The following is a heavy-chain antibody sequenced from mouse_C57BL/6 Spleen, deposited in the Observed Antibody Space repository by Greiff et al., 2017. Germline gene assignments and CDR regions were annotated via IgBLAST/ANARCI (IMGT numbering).Heavy chain of an antibody. J-gene: IGHJ2*01. CDR3: ALYYYGSSYVDFDD. CDR2: IDPEDGET. Sequence: VQLQQSGAELVKPGASVKLSCTASGFNIKDYYMHWVKQRTEQGLEWIGRIDPEDGETKYAPKFQGKATITADTSSNTAYLQLSSLTSEDTAVYYCALYYYGSSYVDFDDWGQGTTLTVSS. D-gene: IGHD1-1*01. V-gene: IGHV14-2*01. CDR1: GFNIKDYY.